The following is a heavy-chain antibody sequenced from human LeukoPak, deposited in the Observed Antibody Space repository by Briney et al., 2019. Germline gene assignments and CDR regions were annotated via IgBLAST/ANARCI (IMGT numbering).Heavy chain of an antibody. J-gene: IGHJ6*02. CDR2: IYSGGST. D-gene: IGHD3-10*01. Sequence: GGSLRFSCAVSGFTVSSNYMSWVRQAPGKGLECVSVIYSGGSTYYADSVKGRFTISRDNSKNTLYLQMNSLRAEDTAVYYCARGGISMVRGAYYGMDVWGQGTTVTVSS. V-gene: IGHV3-66*02. CDR3: ARGGISMVRGAYYGMDV. CDR1: GFTVSSNY.